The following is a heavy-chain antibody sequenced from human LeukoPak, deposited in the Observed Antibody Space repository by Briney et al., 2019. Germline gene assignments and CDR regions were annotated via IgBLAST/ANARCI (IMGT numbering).Heavy chain of an antibody. V-gene: IGHV4-34*01. CDR3: TRAGPNYYYYGLDV. CDR2: INHSGST. J-gene: IGHJ6*02. Sequence: SETLSLTCAVYGGSFSGYYWSWVRQPPGKGLEWIGEINHSGSTNYNPSLKSRVTISVDTSNNQFSLKLRSVTAADTAVYYCTRAGPNYYYYGLDVWGQGTTVTVSS. D-gene: IGHD3-10*01. CDR1: GGSFSGYY.